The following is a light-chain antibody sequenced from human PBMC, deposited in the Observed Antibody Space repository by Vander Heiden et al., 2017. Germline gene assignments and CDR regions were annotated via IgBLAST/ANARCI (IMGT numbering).Light chain of an antibody. CDR2: YDT. Sequence: SCVLSPPPSVSVAPGKTATIPCGGNNIESQTVHWYQQKPGQAPVLVIYYDTDRPSGIPERISGSNSGNTATLTISRVGVGDEADYYCQVWDSSSDQGVFGGGTKLTVL. CDR3: QVWDSSSDQGV. CDR1: NIESQT. J-gene: IGLJ2*01. V-gene: IGLV3-21*04.